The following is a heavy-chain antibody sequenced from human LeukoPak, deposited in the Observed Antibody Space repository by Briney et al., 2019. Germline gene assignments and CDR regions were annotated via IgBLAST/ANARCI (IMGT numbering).Heavy chain of an antibody. CDR2: ISSSSSYI. CDR3: AKDGCGGDCYPHNWFDP. CDR1: GFTFSSYS. D-gene: IGHD2-21*02. Sequence: GGSLRLSCAASGFTFSSYSMSWVRQAPGKGLEWVSSISSSSSYIYYADSVKGRFTISRDNSKNTLYLQMNSLRAEDTAVYYCAKDGCGGDCYPHNWFDPWGQGTLVTVSS. V-gene: IGHV3-21*04. J-gene: IGHJ5*02.